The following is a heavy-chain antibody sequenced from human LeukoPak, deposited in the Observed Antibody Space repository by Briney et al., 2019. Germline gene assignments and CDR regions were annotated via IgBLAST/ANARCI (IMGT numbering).Heavy chain of an antibody. J-gene: IGHJ4*02. V-gene: IGHV3-21*04. Sequence: GGSLRLSCEASGFTFTTYSMTWVRQAPGKGLEWVSIISSGSSAIFSADSVKGRFTISRDSSKNTLYLQMNSLRAGDAAVYYCAKAPVTTCSGAYCYPFDYWSQGTLVTVSS. D-gene: IGHD2-15*01. CDR3: AKAPVTTCSGAYCYPFDY. CDR1: GFTFTTYS. CDR2: ISSGSSAI.